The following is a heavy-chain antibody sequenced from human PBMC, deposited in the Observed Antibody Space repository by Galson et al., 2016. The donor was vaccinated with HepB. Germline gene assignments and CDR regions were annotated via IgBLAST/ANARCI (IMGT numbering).Heavy chain of an antibody. V-gene: IGHV3-23*01. J-gene: IGHJ5*02. D-gene: IGHD2-15*01. CDR1: GFTFSTYA. CDR2: ISGSGSGT. Sequence: SLRLSCAASGFTFSTYAMSWFRQAPGKGLEWVSLISGSGSGTFYADSVKGRFTISRDNSKNTLYLQMNSLRAEDTAVYYCAKRYCSGGSCYHVDHWGQGTLVTVSS. CDR3: AKRYCSGGSCYHVDH.